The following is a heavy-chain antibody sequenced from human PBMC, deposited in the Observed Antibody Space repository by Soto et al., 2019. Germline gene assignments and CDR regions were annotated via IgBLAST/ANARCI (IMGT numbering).Heavy chain of an antibody. CDR2: IWYDGSNK. CDR1: GFTFSSYG. D-gene: IGHD5-18*01. J-gene: IGHJ4*02. V-gene: IGHV3-33*01. CDR3: ARDRLTSYSYGPFFDY. Sequence: QVQLVESGGGVVQPGRSLRLSCAASGFTFSSYGMHWVRQAPGKGLEWVAVIWYDGSNKYYADSVKGRFTISRDNSKNTLYLQMNSLRAEDTAVYYCARDRLTSYSYGPFFDYWGQGTLVTVSS.